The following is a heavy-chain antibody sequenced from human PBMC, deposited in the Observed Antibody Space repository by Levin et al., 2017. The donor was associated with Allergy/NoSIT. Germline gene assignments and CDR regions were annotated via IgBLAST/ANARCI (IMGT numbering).Heavy chain of an antibody. J-gene: IGHJ4*02. D-gene: IGHD6-6*01. V-gene: IGHV4-34*01. Sequence: PSETLSLTCAVYGGSFSGYYWSWIRQPPGKGLEWIGEINHSGSTNYNPSLKSRVTISVDTSKNQFSLKLSSVTAADTAVYYCARFNRIVISSSSMFGFDYWGQGTLVTVSS. CDR2: INHSGST. CDR1: GGSFSGYY. CDR3: ARFNRIVISSSSMFGFDY.